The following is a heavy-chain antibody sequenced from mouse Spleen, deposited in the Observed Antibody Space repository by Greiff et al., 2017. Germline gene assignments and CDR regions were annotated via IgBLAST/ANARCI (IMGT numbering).Heavy chain of an antibody. CDR1: GFTFNTYA. CDR2: IRSKSSNYAT. Sequence: EVQGVESGGGLVQPKGSLKLSCAASGFTFNTYAMHWVRQAPGKGLEWVALIRSKSSNYATYYADSVKDRFTISRDDSQSMLYLQMNNLKTEDTAMYYGVRAYDYDGAYWGQGTLVTVSA. J-gene: IGHJ3*01. CDR3: VRAYDYDGAY. V-gene: IGHV10-3*01. D-gene: IGHD2-4*01.